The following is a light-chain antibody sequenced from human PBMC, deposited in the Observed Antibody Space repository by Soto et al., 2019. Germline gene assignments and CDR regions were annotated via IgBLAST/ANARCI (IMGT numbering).Light chain of an antibody. J-gene: IGKJ2*02. CDR2: DAS. CDR3: QHRGT. Sequence: DIQVTQSPSSLSASIGNRVTITCQASQDISNYLNWYQQKSGKAPKLLIYDASNLETGVPSRFSGSGSGTDFTFTINSLQPEDIATYYCQHRGTFGQGTKLESK. V-gene: IGKV1-33*01. CDR1: QDISNY.